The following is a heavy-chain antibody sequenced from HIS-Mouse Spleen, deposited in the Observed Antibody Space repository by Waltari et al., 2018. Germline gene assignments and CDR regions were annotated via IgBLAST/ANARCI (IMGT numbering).Heavy chain of an antibody. CDR1: VGSISSSIYY. CDR3: ARDGYSGYGHDAFDI. J-gene: IGHJ3*02. D-gene: IGHD5-12*01. V-gene: IGHV4-39*07. Sequence: QLQLQESGPGLVKPSETLSLTCTVSVGSISSSIYYWCWIRQPPGKGLQWIGSIYYSGSTYYNPSLKSRVTISVDTSKNQFSLKLSSVTAADTAVYYCARDGYSGYGHDAFDIWGQGTMVTVSS. CDR2: IYYSGST.